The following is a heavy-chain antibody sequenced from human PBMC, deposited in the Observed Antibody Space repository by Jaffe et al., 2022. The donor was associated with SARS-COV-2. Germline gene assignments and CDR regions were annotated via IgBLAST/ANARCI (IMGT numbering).Heavy chain of an antibody. CDR2: MNQDGSEK. V-gene: IGHV3-7*01. J-gene: IGHJ4*02. CDR3: ARDWRQHLALDY. CDR1: GFTFSTYW. D-gene: IGHD6-13*01. Sequence: EMQLVESGGGLVQPGGSLRLSCAASGFTFSTYWMSWVRQAPGKGLEWVANMNQDGSEKYYVGSVKGRFTISRDNAENSLYLQMNSLRAEDTAVYYCARDWRQHLALDYWGQGTLVTVSS.